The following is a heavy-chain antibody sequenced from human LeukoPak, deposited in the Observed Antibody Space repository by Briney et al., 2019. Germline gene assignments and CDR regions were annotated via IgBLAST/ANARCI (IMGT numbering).Heavy chain of an antibody. CDR3: AKGPSEWFDY. V-gene: IGHV3-30*02. J-gene: IGHJ4*02. D-gene: IGHD2-8*01. CDR1: GGTFSSYG. CDR2: IRYDGSNK. Sequence: SCKASGGTFSSYGMHWVRQAPGKGLEWVAFIRYDGSNKYYADSVKGRFTISRDNSKNTLYLQMNSLRAEDTAVYYCAKGPSEWFDYWGQGTLVTVSS.